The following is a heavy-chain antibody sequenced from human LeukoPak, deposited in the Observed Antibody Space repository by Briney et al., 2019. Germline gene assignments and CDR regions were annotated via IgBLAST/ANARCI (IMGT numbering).Heavy chain of an antibody. J-gene: IGHJ4*02. CDR1: GFTFSTYR. CDR3: ARDSTGTVFDL. V-gene: IGHV3-21*01. Sequence: GGSLRLSCVGTGFTFSTYRMNWVRQAPGKGLEWVSSISSSSYIYYADSVKGRITISRDNAKNSLYLQMNSLRPEDTAVYYCARDSTGTVFDLWGQGTLVTVSS. D-gene: IGHD1-1*01. CDR2: ISSSSYI.